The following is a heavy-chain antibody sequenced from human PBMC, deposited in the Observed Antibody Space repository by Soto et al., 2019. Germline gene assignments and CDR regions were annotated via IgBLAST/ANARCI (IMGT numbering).Heavy chain of an antibody. J-gene: IGHJ6*02. CDR3: ASRLTYYDILAASLDV. D-gene: IGHD3-9*01. CDR2: IIPIFGTA. CDR1: GGTFSSYA. V-gene: IGHV1-69*13. Sequence: AASVKVSCKASGGTFSSYAISWVRQAPGQGLEWMGGIIPIFGTANYAQKFQGRVTITADESTSTAYMELSSLRSEDTAVYYCASRLTYYDILAASLDVWGQGTRVTVSS.